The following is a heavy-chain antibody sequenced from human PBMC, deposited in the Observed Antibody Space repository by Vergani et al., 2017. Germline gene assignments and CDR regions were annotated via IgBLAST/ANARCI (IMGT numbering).Heavy chain of an antibody. CDR3: AREGGPHSS. CDR1: GYTFNTYA. J-gene: IGHJ4*03. CDR2: INTNNGDP. Sequence: QVLVVQSGSEFKKPGASVKVSCKTSGYTFNTYAICWVRQAPGQGLEWMGWINTNNGDPTYDQDFTGRFIFSLDTSASTAYLEINNLKPEDTASYYCAREGGPHSSWGQGTLVTVSS. V-gene: IGHV7-4-1*02. D-gene: IGHD2-21*01.